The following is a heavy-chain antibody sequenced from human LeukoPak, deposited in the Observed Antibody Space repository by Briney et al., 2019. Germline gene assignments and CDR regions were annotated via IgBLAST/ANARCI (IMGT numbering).Heavy chain of an antibody. CDR1: GFNSVDYS. J-gene: IGHJ4*01. CDR2: IGISSGNT. Sequence: GGSLRLSCAASGFNSVDYSMNWVRQAPGKGREWISYIGISSGNTKYADSVKGRFTISRDKARNSLYQQMNSLRVEDTAVYYCARDHRYAFDNWGHGTLVTVSS. V-gene: IGHV3-48*01. D-gene: IGHD5-12*01. CDR3: ARDHRYAFDN.